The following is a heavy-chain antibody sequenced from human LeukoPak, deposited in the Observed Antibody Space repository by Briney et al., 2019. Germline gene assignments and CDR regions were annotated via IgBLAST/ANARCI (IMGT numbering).Heavy chain of an antibody. V-gene: IGHV3-7*01. CDR1: GFTFRSYW. J-gene: IGHJ4*02. CDR3: ARGGENYYGSGSHDY. D-gene: IGHD3-10*01. CDR2: IKHDGSEK. Sequence: GGSLRPSCAASGFTFRSYWMNWVRQAPGKGLEWVANIKHDGSEKYYVDSVKGRFTISRDNAKNSLYLQMNSLRAEDTAVYYCARGGENYYGSGSHDYWGQGTLVTVSS.